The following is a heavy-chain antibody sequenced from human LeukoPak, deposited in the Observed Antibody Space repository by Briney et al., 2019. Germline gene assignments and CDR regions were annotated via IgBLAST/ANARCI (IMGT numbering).Heavy chain of an antibody. Sequence: PGKSLRLSCAASGFSPNNYAMHWVRQAPGKGLEWVAVIWHDGLNKFYADSLKGRFTISRDFSKNTLYLQMNGLTGEDTAVYYCAKAGQRSYAEAFDSWSQGTLVTISS. D-gene: IGHD3-16*01. J-gene: IGHJ4*02. CDR2: IWHDGLNK. CDR1: GFSPNNYA. V-gene: IGHV3-33*06. CDR3: AKAGQRSYAEAFDS.